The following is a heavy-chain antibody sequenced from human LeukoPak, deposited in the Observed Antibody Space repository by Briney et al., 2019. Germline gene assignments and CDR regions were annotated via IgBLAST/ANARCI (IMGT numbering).Heavy chain of an antibody. V-gene: IGHV1-69*13. D-gene: IGHD4-17*01. CDR1: GGTFSSYA. J-gene: IGHJ3*02. Sequence: ASVKVSCKASGGTFSSYAISWVRQAPGQGLEWMGGIIPIFGTANYAQKFQGRVTITADESTSTAYMELSSLRSEDTAVYYCARVRNYGEYAFDIWGQGTMVTVSS. CDR2: IIPIFGTA. CDR3: ARVRNYGEYAFDI.